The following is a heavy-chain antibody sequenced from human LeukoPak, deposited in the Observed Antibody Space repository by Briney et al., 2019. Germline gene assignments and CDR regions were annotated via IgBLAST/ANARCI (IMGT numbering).Heavy chain of an antibody. V-gene: IGHV3-15*07. CDR1: GFTFSNAW. CDR3: TTGRTSWPPSGDY. CDR2: IKSKTDGGTT. D-gene: IGHD6-13*01. J-gene: IGHJ4*02. Sequence: SGGSLRLSCAASGFTFSNAWMNWVRQAPGKGLEWVGRIKSKTDGGTTDYAAPVKGRFTISRDDSKNTLYQQMNSLKTEDTAVYYCTTGRTSWPPSGDYWGQGTLVTVSS.